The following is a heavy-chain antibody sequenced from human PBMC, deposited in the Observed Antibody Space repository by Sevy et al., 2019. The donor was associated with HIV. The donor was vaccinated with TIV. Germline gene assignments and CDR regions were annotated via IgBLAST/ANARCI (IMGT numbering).Heavy chain of an antibody. D-gene: IGHD3-9*01. Sequence: GGSLRLSCAASGFTFSSYSMNWVRQAPGKGLEWVSYISSSSSTIYYADSVKGRFTISRDNAKNSLYLQMNSLRDEDTAVYYCARGGKGHNYDILTGYEYYFDYWAREPWSPSPQ. CDR2: ISSSSSTI. CDR1: GFTFSSYS. CDR3: ARGGKGHNYDILTGYEYYFDY. V-gene: IGHV3-48*02. J-gene: IGHJ4*02.